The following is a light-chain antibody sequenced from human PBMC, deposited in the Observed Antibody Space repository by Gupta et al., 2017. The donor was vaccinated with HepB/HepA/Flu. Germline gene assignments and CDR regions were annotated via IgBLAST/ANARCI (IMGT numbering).Light chain of an antibody. J-gene: IGKJ2*01. CDR2: RAS. CDR1: QSVLYSSNNKNY. Sequence: DIVMTQSPDSLAVSRGERATINCKSSQSVLYSSNNKNYLAWYQQKPGQPPKLLIYRASTRESGVPDRFSGSGSGTDFTLTISSLQAEDVAVYYCQQYDSTPQTFGQGTKMEIK. V-gene: IGKV4-1*01. CDR3: QQYDSTPQT.